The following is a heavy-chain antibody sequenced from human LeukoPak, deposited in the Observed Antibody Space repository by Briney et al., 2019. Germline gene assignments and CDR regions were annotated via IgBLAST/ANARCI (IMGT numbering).Heavy chain of an antibody. CDR3: AKDIGAVAADAIDY. CDR2: ISWNGGSI. CDR1: GFTFDDYA. D-gene: IGHD6-19*01. J-gene: IGHJ4*02. V-gene: IGHV3-9*01. Sequence: PGGSLRLSCAASGFTFDDYAMHWVRQAPGKGLEWVSGISWNGGSIGYADPVKGRFTISRDNAKNSLYLQMNSLRAEDTALYYCAKDIGAVAADAIDYWGQGTLVTVSS.